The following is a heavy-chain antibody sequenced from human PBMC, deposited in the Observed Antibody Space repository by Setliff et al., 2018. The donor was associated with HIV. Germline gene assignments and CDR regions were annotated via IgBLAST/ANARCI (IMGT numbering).Heavy chain of an antibody. J-gene: IGHJ4*02. V-gene: IGHV4-39*07. CDR2: IAYSGTTMYT. Sequence: PSETLSLTCTVSGGSFIGSSFQSTWIRQTPGKGLEWIADIAYSGTTMYTNYNPSLESRVIISEDTSRDQFFLKLTSMTADDTGIYYCARGPPFAYWGQGLLVTVSS. CDR1: GGSFIGSSFQ. CDR3: ARGPPFAY.